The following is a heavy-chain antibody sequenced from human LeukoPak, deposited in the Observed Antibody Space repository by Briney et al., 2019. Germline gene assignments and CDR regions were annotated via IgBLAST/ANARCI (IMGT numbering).Heavy chain of an antibody. CDR2: IRYDGNNK. CDR1: GFTFSSYG. D-gene: IGHD3-22*01. V-gene: IGHV3-30*02. J-gene: IGHJ4*02. CDR3: AKDPTHFRVWDDYDNTRLNY. Sequence: GGSLRLSCAASGFTFSSYGMHWVRQAPGKGLEWVAFIRYDGNNKYYADSVKGRFTISRDNSKNTLYLQMNSLRAEDTAVYYCAKDPTHFRVWDDYDNTRLNYWGQGTLVTVSS.